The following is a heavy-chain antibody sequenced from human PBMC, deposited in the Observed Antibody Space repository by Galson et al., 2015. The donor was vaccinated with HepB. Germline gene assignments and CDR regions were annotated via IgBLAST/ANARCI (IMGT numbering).Heavy chain of an antibody. V-gene: IGHV1-18*01. CDR1: GYTFTCYG. Sequence: SVKVSCKASGYTFTCYGISWVRQAPGQGLEWMGWISAYNGNTNYAQKLQGRVTMTTDTSTSTAYMELRSLRSDDTAVYYCARDQARLLWFGDPPQRTFDPWGQGTLVTVSS. D-gene: IGHD3-10*01. J-gene: IGHJ5*02. CDR3: ARDQARLLWFGDPPQRTFDP. CDR2: ISAYNGNT.